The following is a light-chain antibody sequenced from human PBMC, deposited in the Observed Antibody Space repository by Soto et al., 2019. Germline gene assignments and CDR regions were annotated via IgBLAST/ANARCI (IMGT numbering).Light chain of an antibody. J-gene: IGKJ4*01. CDR3: QQYNKWPLT. CDR1: QSVYST. V-gene: IGKV3-15*01. CDR2: HAS. Sequence: EIVMTQSPATLSVSPGERATLSCRASQSVYSTLAWYQQKPGQAPSLLIYHASTRATGIPARFSGSGSGTELPLTISSLQSEDFAVYYCQQYNKWPLTFGGGTKLEIK.